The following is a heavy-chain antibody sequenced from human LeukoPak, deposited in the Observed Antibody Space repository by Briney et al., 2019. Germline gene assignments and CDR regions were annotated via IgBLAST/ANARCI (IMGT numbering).Heavy chain of an antibody. D-gene: IGHD1-26*01. CDR3: ARRRGDRGIDY. Sequence: PSQTLSLTCAVSGGSISSGGYSWSWIRQPPGKGLEWIGYIYHSGSTNYNPSLKSRVTISVDTSKNQFSLKLSSVTAADTAVYYCARRRGDRGIDYWGQGTLVTVSS. V-gene: IGHV4-30-2*01. CDR2: IYHSGST. CDR1: GGSISSGGYS. J-gene: IGHJ4*02.